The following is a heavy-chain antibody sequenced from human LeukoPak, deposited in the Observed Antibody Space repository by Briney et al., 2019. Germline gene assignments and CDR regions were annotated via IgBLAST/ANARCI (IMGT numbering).Heavy chain of an antibody. CDR2: IIPIFGIA. CDR3: ARIVIAEAGPGDEAYYYYGMDV. V-gene: IGHV1-69*04. Sequence: GSSVKVSCKASGGTFSSYAISWVRQAPGQGLEWMGRIIPIFGIANYAQKFQGRGTITADKSTSTAYMELSSLRSEDTAVYNCARIVIAEAGPGDEAYYYYGMDVWGQGTTVTVSS. J-gene: IGHJ6*02. D-gene: IGHD6-13*01. CDR1: GGTFSSYA.